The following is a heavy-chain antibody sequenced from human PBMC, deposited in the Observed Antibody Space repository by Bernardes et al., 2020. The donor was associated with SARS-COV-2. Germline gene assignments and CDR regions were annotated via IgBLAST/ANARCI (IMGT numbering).Heavy chain of an antibody. J-gene: IGHJ6*02. Sequence: ASVKVSCKASGYTFTSYGISWVRQAPGQGLEWMGWISAYNGNTNYAQKLQGRVTMTTDTSTSTAYMELRSLRSDDTAVYYCARDNYSGYYDFWSGYSIHYYGMDVWGQGTTVTVSS. D-gene: IGHD3-3*01. V-gene: IGHV1-18*01. CDR3: ARDNYSGYYDFWSGYSIHYYGMDV. CDR2: ISAYNGNT. CDR1: GYTFTSYG.